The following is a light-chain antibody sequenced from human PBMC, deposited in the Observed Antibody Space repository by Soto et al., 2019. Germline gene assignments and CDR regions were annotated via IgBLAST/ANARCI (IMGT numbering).Light chain of an antibody. CDR2: EVS. V-gene: IGLV2-14*01. CDR3: SSYTSSSTDV. Sequence: QSALTQPASVSGSPGQSITISCTGTSSDGGGYNYVSWYQQHPGKAPKLMIYEVSNRHSGVSNRFSGSKSGNTASPTISALKAEDEADYYCSSYTSSSTDVFGTGTKVTVL. J-gene: IGLJ1*01. CDR1: SSDGGGYNY.